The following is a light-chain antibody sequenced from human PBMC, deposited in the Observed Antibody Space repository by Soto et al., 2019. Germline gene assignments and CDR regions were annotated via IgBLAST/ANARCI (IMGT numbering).Light chain of an antibody. CDR3: QQYHSSIT. J-gene: IGKJ5*01. CDR1: QYISSS. Sequence: EIVLTQSPGTLSLSPGERATLSCRASQYISSSLAWYQQKPGQAPRLLIYGASSRAPGIPDRFSGSGSGTDFTLTISRLEPEDFAVYYCQQYHSSITFGQGTRLEIK. V-gene: IGKV3-20*01. CDR2: GAS.